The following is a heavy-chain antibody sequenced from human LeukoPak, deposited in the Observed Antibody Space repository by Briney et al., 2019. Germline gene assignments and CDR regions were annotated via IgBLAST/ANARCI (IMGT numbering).Heavy chain of an antibody. Sequence: SETLSLTCTVSGGPISSYYWSWIRQPPGKGLEWIGYIYYSGSTNYNPSLKSRVTISIDSSKNQFSLKLISMTAADTAVYFCARRTGSGSRDAFDIWGRGTMVTVSS. D-gene: IGHD3-10*01. CDR3: ARRTGSGSRDAFDI. CDR1: GGPISSYY. V-gene: IGHV4-59*08. J-gene: IGHJ3*02. CDR2: IYYSGST.